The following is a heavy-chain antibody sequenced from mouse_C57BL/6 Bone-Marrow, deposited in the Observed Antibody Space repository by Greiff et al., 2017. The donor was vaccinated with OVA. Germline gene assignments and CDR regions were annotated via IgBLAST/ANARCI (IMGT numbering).Heavy chain of an antibody. CDR1: GFTFSSYA. J-gene: IGHJ1*03. CDR2: ISDGGSYT. Sequence: EVKLVESGGGLVKPGGSLKLSCAASGFTFSSYAMSWVRQTPEKRLEWVATISDGGSYTYYPDNVKGRFTISRDNAKNNLYLQMSHLKSEDTAMYYCARDRSRGYFDVWGTGTTGTVSS. V-gene: IGHV5-4*01. D-gene: IGHD1-1*01. CDR3: ARDRSRGYFDV.